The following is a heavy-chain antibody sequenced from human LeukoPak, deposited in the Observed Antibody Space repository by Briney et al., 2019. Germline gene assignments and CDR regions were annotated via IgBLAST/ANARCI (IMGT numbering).Heavy chain of an antibody. D-gene: IGHD5-18*01. CDR3: ARVVVDTAMVTYYFDY. CDR2: ISYDGSNK. V-gene: IGHV3-30-3*01. Sequence: GRSLRLSCAASGFTFSSYAMHWVRQAPGKGLEWVAVISYDGSNKYYADSVKGRFTISRDNAKNSLYLQMNSLRAEDTAVYYCARVVVDTAMVTYYFDYWGQGTLVTVSS. CDR1: GFTFSSYA. J-gene: IGHJ4*02.